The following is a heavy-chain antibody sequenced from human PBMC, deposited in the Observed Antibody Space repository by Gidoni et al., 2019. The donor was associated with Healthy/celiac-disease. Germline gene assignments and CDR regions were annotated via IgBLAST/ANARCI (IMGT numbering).Heavy chain of an antibody. CDR2: IRYDGSNK. V-gene: IGHV3-30*02. CDR3: AKDHHLEVPAAINVFDY. CDR1: GFTFSSYG. Sequence: QVQLVESGGGVVQPGGSLRLSCAASGFTFSSYGMHWVRQAPGKRLEWVAFIRYDGSNKYYADSVKGRFTISRDNSKNTLYLQMNSLRAEDTAVYYCAKDHHLEVPAAINVFDYWGQGTLVTVSS. D-gene: IGHD2-2*01. J-gene: IGHJ4*02.